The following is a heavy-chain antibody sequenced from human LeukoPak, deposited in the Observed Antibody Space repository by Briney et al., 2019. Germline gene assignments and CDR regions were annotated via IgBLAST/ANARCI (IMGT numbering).Heavy chain of an antibody. Sequence: PGGSLRLSCAASGFTFSSYSMNWVRQAPGKGLEWVSSISSSSSYIYYADSVKGRFTISRDNAKNSLYLQMNSLRAEDTAVYYCARAGSGWYHYYYYMDVWGKGTTVTISS. CDR2: ISSSSSYI. D-gene: IGHD6-19*01. CDR3: ARAGSGWYHYYYYMDV. V-gene: IGHV3-21*04. CDR1: GFTFSSYS. J-gene: IGHJ6*03.